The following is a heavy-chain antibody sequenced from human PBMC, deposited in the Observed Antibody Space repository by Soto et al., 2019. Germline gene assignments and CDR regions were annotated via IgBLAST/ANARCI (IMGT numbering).Heavy chain of an antibody. CDR3: ARVYCSSTSCSAYDY. J-gene: IGHJ4*02. Sequence: GGSLRLSCAASGFTFSSYSMNWVRQAPGKGLEWVSYISSSSSTIYYADSVKGRFTISRDNAKNSLYLQMNSLRAEDTAVYYCARVYCSSTSCSAYDYWGQGTLVTVSS. D-gene: IGHD2-2*01. CDR2: ISSSSSTI. V-gene: IGHV3-48*01. CDR1: GFTFSSYS.